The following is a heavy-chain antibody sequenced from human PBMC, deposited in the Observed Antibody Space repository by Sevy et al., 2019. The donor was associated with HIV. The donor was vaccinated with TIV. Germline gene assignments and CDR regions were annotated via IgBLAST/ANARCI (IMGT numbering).Heavy chain of an antibody. CDR3: ARGRGVFGAVAINWFDP. J-gene: IGHJ5*02. CDR1: GFTVSSSY. CDR2: IYSGGST. V-gene: IGHV3-53*01. Sequence: RGSLRLSCAASGFTVSSSYMTWVRQPPGKGLEWVSVIYSGGSTYYADSVKGRFTISRDNSKNTLYLQMNNLRADDTAVYYCARGRGVFGAVAINWFDPWGQGALVTVSS. D-gene: IGHD3-3*01.